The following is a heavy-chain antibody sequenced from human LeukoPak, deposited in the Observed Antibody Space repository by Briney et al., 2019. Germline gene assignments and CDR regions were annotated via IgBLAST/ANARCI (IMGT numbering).Heavy chain of an antibody. J-gene: IGHJ4*02. V-gene: IGHV3-23*01. CDR2: ISDSGNT. D-gene: IGHD3/OR15-3a*01. CDR3: AKLGYVFWDDY. CDR1: GFTLSSYA. Sequence: GGSLRLSCAASGFTLSSYAMSWVRQAPGKGLEWVSAISDSGNTYHADSVKGRFTVSRDNSKNTVYLQMNSLRAEDTGVYYCAKLGYVFWDDYWGQGTLVTVSS.